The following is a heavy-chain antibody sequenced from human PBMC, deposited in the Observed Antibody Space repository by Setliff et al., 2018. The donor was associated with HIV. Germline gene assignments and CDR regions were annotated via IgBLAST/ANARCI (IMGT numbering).Heavy chain of an antibody. Sequence: ASVKVSCKASGYTFTSYYMHWVRQAPGQGLEWMGIINPSGGSTSYAQKFQGRVTMTRDTSTTTVYMELSSLKSEDTAVYYCAGAYYYESSGYYWVYWGQGTLVTVSS. CDR3: AGAYYYESSGYYWVY. D-gene: IGHD3-22*01. CDR2: INPSGGST. CDR1: GYTFTSYY. V-gene: IGHV1-46*01. J-gene: IGHJ4*02.